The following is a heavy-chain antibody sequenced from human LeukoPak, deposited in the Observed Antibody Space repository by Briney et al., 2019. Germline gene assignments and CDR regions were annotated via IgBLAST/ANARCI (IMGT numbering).Heavy chain of an antibody. J-gene: IGHJ4*02. CDR1: GFTFSSYW. CDR2: IYSGGST. Sequence: GGSLRLSCAASGFTFSSYWMSWVRQAPGKGLEWVSVIYSGGSTYYADSVKGRFTISRDNSKNTLYLQMNSLRAEDTAVYYCARAPGGDGTSWGQGTLVTVSS. CDR3: ARAPGGDGTS. D-gene: IGHD2-21*02. V-gene: IGHV3-66*02.